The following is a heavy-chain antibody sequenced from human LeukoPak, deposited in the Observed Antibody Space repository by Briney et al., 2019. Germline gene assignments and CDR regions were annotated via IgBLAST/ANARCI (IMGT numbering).Heavy chain of an antibody. CDR3: ARDPSYYDILTVYYRWGAFDI. CDR1: GYTFTGYY. J-gene: IGHJ3*02. Sequence: EASVKVSCKASGYTFTGYYMHWVRQAPGQGLEWMGWINPNSGGTNYAQKFQGRVTMTRDTSISTAYMELSRLRSDDTAVYYCARDPSYYDILTVYYRWGAFDIWGQGTMVTVSS. D-gene: IGHD3-9*01. CDR2: INPNSGGT. V-gene: IGHV1-2*02.